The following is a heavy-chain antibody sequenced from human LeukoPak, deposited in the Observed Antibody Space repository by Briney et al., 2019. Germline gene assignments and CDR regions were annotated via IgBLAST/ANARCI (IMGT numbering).Heavy chain of an antibody. V-gene: IGHV4-59*01. CDR2: ISYNGNT. CDR3: AGGPGQFDD. Sequence: SETLSLTCTVSGGSISPYYWKWIRQPPGKGLEWVGYISYNGNTNYSPSLKSRLTMSVDASKNQFSLKLSSVTAADTAVYYCAGGPGQFDDWGQGTLVTVSS. J-gene: IGHJ4*02. CDR1: GGSISPYY. D-gene: IGHD4-23*01.